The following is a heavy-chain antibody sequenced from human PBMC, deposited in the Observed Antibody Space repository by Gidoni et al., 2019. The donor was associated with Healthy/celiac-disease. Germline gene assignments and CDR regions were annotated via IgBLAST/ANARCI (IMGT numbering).Heavy chain of an antibody. V-gene: IGHV4-39*01. CDR3: ARHGDYCSGGSCYFGYYFDY. CDR1: GGSISSSSYD. Sequence: QLQLQESGPGLVKPSETLSLTCTVSGGSISSSSYDWGWIRQPPGKGLEWIGSIYYSGSTYYNPSLKSRVTISVDTSKNQFSLKLSSVTAADTAVYYCARHGDYCSGGSCYFGYYFDYWGQGTLVTVSS. J-gene: IGHJ4*02. CDR2: IYYSGST. D-gene: IGHD2-15*01.